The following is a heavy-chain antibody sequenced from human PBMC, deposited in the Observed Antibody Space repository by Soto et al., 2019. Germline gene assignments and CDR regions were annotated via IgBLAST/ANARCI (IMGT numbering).Heavy chain of an antibody. V-gene: IGHV1-18*04. Sequence: GASEQVSCKASGSTFTSYGIRWVRQAHGQGLAWMGWISTYNGNTNYAQKLQGRVTMTTDTSTSTAYMELRSLRSDDTAVYYCARALGSSGSFVYYYGMDGWGQGTTVTVSS. J-gene: IGHJ6*02. CDR3: ARALGSSGSFVYYYGMDG. CDR2: ISTYNGNT. D-gene: IGHD3-10*01. CDR1: GSTFTSYG.